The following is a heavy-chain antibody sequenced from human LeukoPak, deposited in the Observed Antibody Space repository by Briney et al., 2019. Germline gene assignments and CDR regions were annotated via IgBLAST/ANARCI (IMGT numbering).Heavy chain of an antibody. J-gene: IGHJ1*01. D-gene: IGHD3-10*01. V-gene: IGHV3-23*01. CDR1: GFTSSNYA. Sequence: GGSLRLSCEASGFTSSNYAMSWVRQAPGKGLEWVSVVSGSGGSTYYADSVKGRFTISRDNSKNTLYLQMNSLRAEDTAVYYCAKTDYYASGSYKWEYFQHWGQGTLVTVSS. CDR2: VSGSGGST. CDR3: AKTDYYASGSYKWEYFQH.